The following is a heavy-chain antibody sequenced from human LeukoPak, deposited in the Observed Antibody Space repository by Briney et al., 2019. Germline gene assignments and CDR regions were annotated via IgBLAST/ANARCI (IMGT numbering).Heavy chain of an antibody. V-gene: IGHV4-59*11. CDR2: IYYSGST. D-gene: IGHD2-15*01. CDR1: GGSISSHF. CDR3: ARVMRTVAPYYMDV. Sequence: SETLSLTCTVSGGSISSHFWSWIRQPPGKGLEWIGYIYYSGSTNYNPSLKSRVTISVDTSKNQFSLKLSSVTAADTAVYYCARVMRTVAPYYMDVWGKGTTVTVSS. J-gene: IGHJ6*03.